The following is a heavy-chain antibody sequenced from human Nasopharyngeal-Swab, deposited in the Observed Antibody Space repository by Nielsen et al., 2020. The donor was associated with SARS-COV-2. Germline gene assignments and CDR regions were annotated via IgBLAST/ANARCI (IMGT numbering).Heavy chain of an antibody. J-gene: IGHJ4*02. CDR2: ISSSGSTI. D-gene: IGHD3-22*01. CDR3: ARDFGYYDSSGPY. V-gene: IGHV3-48*03. Sequence: GGSLRLSCAASGFTFSSYEMNWVRQAPGKGLEWVSYISSSGSTIYYADSVKGRFTISRDNAKNSLYLQMNSLRAEDTAVYYCARDFGYYDSSGPYWGQGTLVIVSS. CDR1: GFTFSSYE.